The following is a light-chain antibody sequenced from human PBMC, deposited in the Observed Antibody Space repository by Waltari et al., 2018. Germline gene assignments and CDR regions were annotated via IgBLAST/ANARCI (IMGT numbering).Light chain of an antibody. CDR3: QSYDANLSGWV. V-gene: IGLV1-40*01. CDR2: RNQ. J-gene: IGLJ3*02. CDR1: RSNIGAVYD. Sequence: QSVLTQPPSVSGAPGQRVTIPCTGSRSNIGAVYDVQWYQQIPGTAPKVLIYRNQKRPSGVPDRFSGSKSGTSASLAITGLQAEDEADYYCQSYDANLSGWVFGGGTKVTV.